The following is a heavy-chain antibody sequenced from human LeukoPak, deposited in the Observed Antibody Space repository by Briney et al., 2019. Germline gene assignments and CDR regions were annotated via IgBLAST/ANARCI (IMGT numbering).Heavy chain of an antibody. CDR1: GGSISSYY. J-gene: IGHJ4*02. V-gene: IGHV4-4*07. CDR2: IYSSGSI. Sequence: SETLSLTCTVSGGSISSYYWSWIRQPAGKGLEWIGRIYSSGSINSNPSLKSRVTISVDTSKKQFSLKMSSVTAADTAVYYCARVAPPNPYWGQGTLVTVSS. CDR3: ARVAPPNPY.